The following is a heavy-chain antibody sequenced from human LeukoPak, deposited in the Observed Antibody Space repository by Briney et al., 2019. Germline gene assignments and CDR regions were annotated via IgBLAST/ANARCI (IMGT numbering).Heavy chain of an antibody. J-gene: IGHJ3*02. V-gene: IGHV1-8*01. CDR1: GYTFTSYD. Sequence: ASVKVSCKASGYTFTSYDINWVRQATGQGLEWTGWMNPNSGNTGYEQKFQGRVTMTRNTSITTAYMELSSLGSEDTAVYYCARGGSRSSWGPGAFDIWGQGTMVTVSS. D-gene: IGHD6-13*01. CDR2: MNPNSGNT. CDR3: ARGGSRSSWGPGAFDI.